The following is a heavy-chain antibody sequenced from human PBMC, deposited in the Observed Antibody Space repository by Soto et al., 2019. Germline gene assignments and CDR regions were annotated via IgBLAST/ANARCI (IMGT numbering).Heavy chain of an antibody. J-gene: IGHJ4*02. CDR2: IVPIVDTS. CDR3: VRVVAIPRYPDN. V-gene: IGHV1-69*12. D-gene: IGHD1-26*01. CDR1: GVTFSSYA. Sequence: QVQLVQSGAEVRQPASSVKVSCKTSGVTFSSYAISWVRQAPGQGLEWMGGIVPIVDTSTYAQKFQGRGTITADESTSPVDMELSSLRSDDTAVYYCVRVVAIPRYPDNWGQRTLVTVSS.